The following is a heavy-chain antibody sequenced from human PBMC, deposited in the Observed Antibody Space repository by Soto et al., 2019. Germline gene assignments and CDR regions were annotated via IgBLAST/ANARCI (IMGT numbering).Heavy chain of an antibody. V-gene: IGHV4-59*01. J-gene: IGHJ6*03. CDR2: IYYSGST. D-gene: IGHD3-3*01. CDR1: GGSISSYY. CDR3: ARSTIFGVVIMSPYYSMDV. Sequence: SETLSLTCTVSGGSISSYYWSWIRQPPGKGLEWIGYIYYSGSTNYNPSLKSRVTISVDTSKNQFSLKLSSVTAADTAVYYCARSTIFGVVIMSPYYSMDVWGKGTTVTVSS.